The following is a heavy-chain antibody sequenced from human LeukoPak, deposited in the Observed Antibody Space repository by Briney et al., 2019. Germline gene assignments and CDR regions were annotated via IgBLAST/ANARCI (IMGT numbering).Heavy chain of an antibody. V-gene: IGHV1-2*02. CDR1: GYIFTGYY. Sequence: VSSVKVSCKASGYIFTGYYMHWVRQAPRQGLEWMGWINPNSGDTNYAQKFQGRVTMTRDTSISTAYMELSRLRSDDTAVYYCARGYSNYVPFDYWGQGTLVTVSS. D-gene: IGHD4-11*01. J-gene: IGHJ4*02. CDR2: INPNSGDT. CDR3: ARGYSNYVPFDY.